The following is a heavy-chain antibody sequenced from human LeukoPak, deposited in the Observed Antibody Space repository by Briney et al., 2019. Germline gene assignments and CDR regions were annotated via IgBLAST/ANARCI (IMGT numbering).Heavy chain of an antibody. CDR2: IWYDGSNK. Sequence: GGSLRLFCAASGFTFSSYGMHWVRQAPGKGLEWVAVIWYDGSNKYYADSVKGRFTISRDNSKNTLYLQMNSLRAEDTAVYYCVRRYCSGGSCYLLDYWGQGTLVTVYS. CDR3: VRRYCSGGSCYLLDY. D-gene: IGHD2-15*01. V-gene: IGHV3-33*01. J-gene: IGHJ4*02. CDR1: GFTFSSYG.